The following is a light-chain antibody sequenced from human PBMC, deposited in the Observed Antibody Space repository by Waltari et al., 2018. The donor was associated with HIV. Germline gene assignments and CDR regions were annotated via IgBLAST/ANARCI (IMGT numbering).Light chain of an antibody. Sequence: QSVLTQPPSASGTPGQNISISCSGDISNLGGNFVYWYQQRPGTAPRLLIYRNDQRPSGVPDRFSGSKSATSASLAISGLRSEDEGDYHCSTWDNSLSHWVFGGGTKVTVL. CDR1: ISNLGGNF. CDR3: STWDNSLSHWV. V-gene: IGLV1-47*01. J-gene: IGLJ3*02. CDR2: RND.